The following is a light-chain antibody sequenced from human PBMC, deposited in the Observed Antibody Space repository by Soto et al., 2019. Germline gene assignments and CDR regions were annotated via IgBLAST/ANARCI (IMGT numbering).Light chain of an antibody. Sequence: DIQMTQSPSSLSASVGDRVTITCRASQSISTYLNWYQQKPGKAPKLLIYGASSLQSGMPSRFSGSASGTDFTLRISSLQPEDFATYYCQQTYITPLTFGGGTKVEIK. CDR3: QQTYITPLT. CDR2: GAS. V-gene: IGKV1-39*01. J-gene: IGKJ4*01. CDR1: QSISTY.